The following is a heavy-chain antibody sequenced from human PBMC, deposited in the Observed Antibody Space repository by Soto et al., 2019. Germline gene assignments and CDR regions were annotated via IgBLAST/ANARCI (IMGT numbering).Heavy chain of an antibody. CDR3: AKGGVVEYYFDY. Sequence: HPGGSLRLSCAASGFTFSSYAMSWVRQAPGKGLEWVSAISGSGGSTYYADSVKGRFTISRDNSKNTLYLQMNSLRAEDTAVYYCAKGGVVEYYFDYWGQGTLVTVSS. V-gene: IGHV3-23*01. D-gene: IGHD3-3*01. J-gene: IGHJ4*02. CDR1: GFTFSSYA. CDR2: ISGSGGST.